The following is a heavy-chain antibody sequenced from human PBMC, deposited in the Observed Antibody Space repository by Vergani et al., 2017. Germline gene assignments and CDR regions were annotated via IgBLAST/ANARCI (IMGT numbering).Heavy chain of an antibody. CDR2: INHSGST. Sequence: QVQLQQWGAGLLKPSETLSLTCAVYGGSFSGYYWSWIRQPPGKGLEWIGEINHSGSTNYNPSLKSRVTISVDTSKNQFSLKLSSVTAADTAVYYCARVPMYSSGWYVGVYWGQGTRSPSPQ. J-gene: IGHJ4*02. CDR3: ARVPMYSSGWYVGVY. CDR1: GGSFSGYY. D-gene: IGHD6-19*01. V-gene: IGHV4-34*01.